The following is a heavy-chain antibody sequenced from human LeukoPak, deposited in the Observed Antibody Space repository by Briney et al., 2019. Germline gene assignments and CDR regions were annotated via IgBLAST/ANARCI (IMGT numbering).Heavy chain of an antibody. J-gene: IGHJ6*03. Sequence: SGGSLRLSCTASGFSFGDYAMSWVRQAPGKGLEWVGFIRSKTYGGTTEYAASVKGRFTISRDDSKSIAYLQMNSLKTEDTAVYYCTSGYDYYYYYYMDVWGKGTTVTVSS. CDR1: GFSFGDYA. CDR2: IRSKTYGGTT. D-gene: IGHD5-12*01. CDR3: TSGYDYYYYYYMDV. V-gene: IGHV3-49*04.